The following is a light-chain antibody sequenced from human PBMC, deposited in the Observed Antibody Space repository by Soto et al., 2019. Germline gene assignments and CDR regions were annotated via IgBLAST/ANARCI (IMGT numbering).Light chain of an antibody. CDR3: QQYHNLWT. CDR2: GAS. CDR1: QSVSSSY. J-gene: IGKJ1*01. Sequence: EIVLTQSPGTLSLSPGERATLSCRASQSVSSSYLAWYQQKPGQAPRLIIYGASIRATGIPDRFSGSGSGTDFTLTITSLQSEDFALYYCQQYHNLWTFGQGTEVEIK. V-gene: IGKV3-20*01.